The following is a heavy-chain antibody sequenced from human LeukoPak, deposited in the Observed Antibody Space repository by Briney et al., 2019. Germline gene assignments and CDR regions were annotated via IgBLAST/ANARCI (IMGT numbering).Heavy chain of an antibody. CDR3: AASFYYDSTFDH. J-gene: IGHJ4*02. CDR1: GGSVSSTSYY. CDR2: IYYSGNT. Sequence: PSETLSLTCTVSGGSVSSTSYYWGWIRQPPGKGLEWIGSIYYSGNTYYNPSLKSRVTISVDTSKNQFSLKLRSVTAADTAVYYCAASFYYDSTFDHWGQGTLVTVSS. D-gene: IGHD3-22*01. V-gene: IGHV4-39*07.